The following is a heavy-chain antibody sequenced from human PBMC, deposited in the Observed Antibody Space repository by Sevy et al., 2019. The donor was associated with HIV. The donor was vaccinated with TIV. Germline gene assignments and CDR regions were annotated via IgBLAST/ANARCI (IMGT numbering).Heavy chain of an antibody. J-gene: IGHJ6*02. D-gene: IGHD5-12*01. V-gene: IGHV3-30*09. CDR3: ASGFDYQEQYYYFFGMDV. CDR2: ISYDGSKT. Sequence: GGSLRLSCAASGFAFTNYYAMHWVRQAPGKGLEWVAIISYDGSKTYYSESVKGRFAISRDNSRNTLNLQMSSLRVEDTAVYYCASGFDYQEQYYYFFGMDVWGRGTTVTVSS. CDR1: GFAFTNYYA.